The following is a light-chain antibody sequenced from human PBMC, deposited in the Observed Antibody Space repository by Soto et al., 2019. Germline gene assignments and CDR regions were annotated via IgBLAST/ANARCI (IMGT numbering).Light chain of an antibody. CDR3: CSYAGRSTWDVV. CDR2: EVS. V-gene: IGLV2-23*02. Sequence: QSALTQPASVSGSPGQSITIFCTGTSSDVGGYNFVSWYQLHPGKAPKLMVYEVSDRPSGVSNRFSGSKSGSTASLTISGLQAEDEADYYCCSYAGRSTWDVVFGGGTKLTVL. CDR1: SSDVGGYNF. J-gene: IGLJ2*01.